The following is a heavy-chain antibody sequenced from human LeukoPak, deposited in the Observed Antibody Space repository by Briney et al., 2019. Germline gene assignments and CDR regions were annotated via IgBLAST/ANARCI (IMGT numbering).Heavy chain of an antibody. J-gene: IGHJ5*02. Sequence: GAVQDSCQASVYTYIGYFWHSLGPARSQEGAWVGIIYPNGGFTSYAQNLQGSVTVTRDLSTSTVYMELSDLRTEDTAVYYCGRDQSGKGELLTGWGFDPWGQGTLVTVSS. CDR2: IYPNGGFT. D-gene: IGHD3-16*01. CDR3: GRDQSGKGELLTGWGFDP. V-gene: IGHV1-46*01. CDR1: VYTYIGYF.